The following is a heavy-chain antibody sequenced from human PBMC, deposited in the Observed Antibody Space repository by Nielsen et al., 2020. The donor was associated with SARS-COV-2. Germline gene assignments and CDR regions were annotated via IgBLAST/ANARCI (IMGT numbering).Heavy chain of an antibody. J-gene: IGHJ5*02. Sequence: GESLKISCAASGFTFSSYSMNWVRQAPGKGLEWVSYISSSSSTIYYADSVKGRFTISRDNAKNTLYLQMNSLRAEDTAVYYCARDRRFLEWLSWGQGTLVTVSS. V-gene: IGHV3-48*01. D-gene: IGHD3-3*01. CDR1: GFTFSSYS. CDR3: ARDRRFLEWLS. CDR2: ISSSSSTI.